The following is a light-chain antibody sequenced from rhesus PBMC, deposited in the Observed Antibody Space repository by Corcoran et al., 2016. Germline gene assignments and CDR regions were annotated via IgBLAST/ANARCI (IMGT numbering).Light chain of an antibody. CDR1: QDISSW. Sequence: DIQMTQSPSSLSASVGDKVTITCRASQDISSWFAWYQQTPGKAPKLLLYKSSILQSGVPSRISGSGSGTDFTLTIRSLQPEDFATYFCLQHDSSPWTFGQGTKVEIK. J-gene: IGKJ1*01. CDR2: KSS. V-gene: IGKV1-22*01. CDR3: LQHDSSPWT.